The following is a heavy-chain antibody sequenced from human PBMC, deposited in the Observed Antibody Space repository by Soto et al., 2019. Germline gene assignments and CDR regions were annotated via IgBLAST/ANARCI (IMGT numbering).Heavy chain of an antibody. V-gene: IGHV1-18*01. Sequence: QVHLVQSGAEVKKPGASVKVSCKASGYTFTSYGITWVRQAPGQGLEWMGWISAHNGNTDYAQKLQGRVIVTRDTSTSTAYMELRSLISDDTAVYYCARWRYGDYGGQGAVVTVSS. CDR2: ISAHNGNT. J-gene: IGHJ4*02. CDR3: ARWRYGDY. CDR1: GYTFTSYG. D-gene: IGHD1-1*01.